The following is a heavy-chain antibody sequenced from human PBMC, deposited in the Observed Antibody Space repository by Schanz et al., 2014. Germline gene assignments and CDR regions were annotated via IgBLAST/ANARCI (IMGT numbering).Heavy chain of an antibody. CDR2: INPIDGST. D-gene: IGHD1-7*01. Sequence: QVQLVQSGAEVEKPGASVTVSCKASGYMYTSHFLHWVRQAPGQGFEWIGLINPIDGSTTYVWGFHGRLTMTRDTSTTTVYMDLSTLRSEDTAVYYCAKELRPGTERPRGNFDYWGQGTLVTVSS. CDR1: GYMYTSHF. CDR3: AKELRPGTERPRGNFDY. J-gene: IGHJ4*02. V-gene: IGHV1-46*01.